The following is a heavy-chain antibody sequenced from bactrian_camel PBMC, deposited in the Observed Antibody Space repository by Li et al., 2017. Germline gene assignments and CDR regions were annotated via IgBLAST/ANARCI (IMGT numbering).Heavy chain of an antibody. CDR1: GDTYSSTT. D-gene: IGHD2*01. J-gene: IGHJ6*01. CDR2: IYNGGVYT. Sequence: VQLVESGGGSVQAGGTLGLSCSVSGDTYSSTTVAWFRQPPGREREGVAAIYNGGVYTYYADSVKGRFTISRDNAERMLYLQMNSLKFEVTAMYYCAVHITVQVTTTRCAINYGRPFSYWGQGTQVTVS. V-gene: IGHV3S54*01. CDR3: AVHITVQVTTTRCAINYGRPFSY.